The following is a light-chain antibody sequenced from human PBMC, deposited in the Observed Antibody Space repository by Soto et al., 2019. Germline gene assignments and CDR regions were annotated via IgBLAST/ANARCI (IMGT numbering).Light chain of an antibody. CDR1: QSVSSSY. CDR3: QQYGSSPPYT. Sequence: EIVLTQSPGTLSLSPGERATLSCRASQSVSSSYLAWYQQNPGQAPRILIYGASSGATGIPDRFSGSGSGTAFTLTISRLEHEDCAVYYCQQYGSSPPYTFGQGTKLEIK. CDR2: GAS. J-gene: IGKJ2*01. V-gene: IGKV3-20*01.